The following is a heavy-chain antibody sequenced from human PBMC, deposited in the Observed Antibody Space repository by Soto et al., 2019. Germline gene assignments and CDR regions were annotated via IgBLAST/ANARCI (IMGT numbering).Heavy chain of an antibody. J-gene: IGHJ6*03. CDR3: AMRSTEGAYYYMDV. D-gene: IGHD2-2*01. V-gene: IGHV1-46*03. CDR2: INPAGGTT. Sequence: QVQLVQSGTEVKKPGASVKVSCKASGFTFTSYYMHWVRQAPGQGLEWMGIINPAGGTTTYAPSFQGRVTITRHTSTSTVHMELSSLRSADTAVYYCAMRSTEGAYYYMDVSGKGTTVTVSS. CDR1: GFTFTSYY.